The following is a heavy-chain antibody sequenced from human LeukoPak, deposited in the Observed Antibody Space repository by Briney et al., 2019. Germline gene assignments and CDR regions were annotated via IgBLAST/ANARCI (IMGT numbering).Heavy chain of an antibody. CDR1: GYTFTVYY. J-gene: IGHJ4*02. CDR3: ARDRQLGYCTNGVCYELDY. Sequence: ASVKVSCKASGYTFTVYYMHWVRQAPGQGLEWMGWINPNSGGTNYAQKFQGRVTMTRDTSISTAYMELSRLRSDDTAVYYCARDRQLGYCTNGVCYELDYWGQGTLVTVSS. D-gene: IGHD2-8*01. CDR2: INPNSGGT. V-gene: IGHV1-2*02.